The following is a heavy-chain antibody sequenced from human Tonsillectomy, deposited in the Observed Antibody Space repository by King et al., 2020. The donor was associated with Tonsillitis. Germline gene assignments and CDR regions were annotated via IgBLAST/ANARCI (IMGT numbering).Heavy chain of an antibody. J-gene: IGHJ4*02. V-gene: IGHV1-69*04. CDR3: ARNSGLRSPFDC. D-gene: IGHD5-12*01. Sequence: QLVQSGAEVKKPGSSVKVSCKASGGTFSSYAISWVRQAPGQGLEWMGRIIPILGIANYAQKFQGRVTITADKSTSTAYMELSSLRSEDTAVYYCARNSGLRSPFDCWGQGTLVTVSS. CDR1: GGTFSSYA. CDR2: IIPILGIA.